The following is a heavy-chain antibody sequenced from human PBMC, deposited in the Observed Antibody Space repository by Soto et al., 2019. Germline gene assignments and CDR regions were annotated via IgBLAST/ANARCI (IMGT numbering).Heavy chain of an antibody. D-gene: IGHD2-8*01. J-gene: IGHJ2*01. Sequence: ASGTLSLTRTVSGGSISGGVHFWGLIRQPPGKGLEGIGHIFDSGSTYYNPSLKSRLTISVDTSKNQFSLRLSSVTAADTAVYYCAREIMPLTNDWYFDLWGRGTLVTVSS. CDR3: AREIMPLTNDWYFDL. CDR2: IFDSGST. CDR1: GGSISGGVHF. V-gene: IGHV4-30-4*01.